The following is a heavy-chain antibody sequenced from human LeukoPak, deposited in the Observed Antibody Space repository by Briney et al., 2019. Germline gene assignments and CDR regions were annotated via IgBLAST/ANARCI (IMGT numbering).Heavy chain of an antibody. J-gene: IGHJ4*02. CDR2: INPNSGGT. CDR3: ARDYPEYYYGSGSYPAFDY. D-gene: IGHD3-10*01. Sequence: ASVKVSCKASGYTFTGYYMHWVRQAPGQGLEWMGWINPNSGGTNYAQKFQGRVTMTRDTSISTAYMELSRLRSDDTAVYYCARDYPEYYYGSGSYPAFDYWGQGTLVTVSS. V-gene: IGHV1-2*02. CDR1: GYTFTGYY.